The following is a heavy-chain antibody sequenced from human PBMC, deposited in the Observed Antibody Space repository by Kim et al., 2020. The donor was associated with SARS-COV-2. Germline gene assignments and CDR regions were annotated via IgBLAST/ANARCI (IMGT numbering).Heavy chain of an antibody. CDR3: ARDRFRYTSMVDL. D-gene: IGHD5-18*01. J-gene: IGHJ5*02. Sequence: YVDSVEGRFTISRDNAKNSLSLQMNSLRGEDTAVYYCARDRFRYTSMVDLWGQGTLVTVSS. V-gene: IGHV3-7*01.